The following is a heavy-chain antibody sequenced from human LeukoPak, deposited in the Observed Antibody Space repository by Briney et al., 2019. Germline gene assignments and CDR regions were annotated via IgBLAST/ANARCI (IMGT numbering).Heavy chain of an antibody. D-gene: IGHD6-19*01. CDR2: IYTSGST. V-gene: IGHV4-4*07. J-gene: IGHJ4*02. Sequence: SETLSLTCTVSGGSISGYYWSWIRQPAGKGLEWIGRIYTSGSTNYNPSLKSRVPMSVDTSKNQFSLKLSSVTAADTAVYYCAREHSDSGCSTGDYWGQGTLVTVSS. CDR1: GGSISGYY. CDR3: AREHSDSGCSTGDY.